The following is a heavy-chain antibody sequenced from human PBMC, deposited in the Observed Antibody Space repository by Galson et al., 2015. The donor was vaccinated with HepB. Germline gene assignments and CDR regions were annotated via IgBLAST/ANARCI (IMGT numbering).Heavy chain of an antibody. Sequence: WVRQAPGKGLEWVSSISSSSTYIYYADSVKGRFTISRENALRSFYLQMNSLSAGDTAVYYCARLTYDSTGYHYAYWGQGTLVTVSS. V-gene: IGHV3-21*01. J-gene: IGHJ4*02. CDR2: ISSSSTYI. CDR3: ARLTYDSTGYHYAY. D-gene: IGHD3-22*01.